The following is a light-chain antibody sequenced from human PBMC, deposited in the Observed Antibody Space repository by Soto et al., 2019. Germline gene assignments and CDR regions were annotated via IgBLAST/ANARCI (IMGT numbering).Light chain of an antibody. Sequence: ELVLTQSPGTLPLSPGERATLSCRASQRISNNYLAWYQQKPGQAPRLLIYAAASRATGISDRFSGSGSGTGFPLTIRRLQPEDSAVYSRTQYGSSRTFGQGTKVELK. J-gene: IGKJ1*01. CDR1: QRISNNY. CDR2: AAA. CDR3: TQYGSSRT. V-gene: IGKV3-20*01.